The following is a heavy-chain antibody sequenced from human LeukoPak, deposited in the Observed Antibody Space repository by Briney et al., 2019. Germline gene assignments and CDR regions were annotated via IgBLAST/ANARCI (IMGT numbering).Heavy chain of an antibody. Sequence: GASVKVSCKASGYTFICYYMHWVRQAPGQGLEWMGRINPNSGGTNYAQKFQGSVTLTRDTSISTAYMELNRLRSDDTAVYYCASYSSSSSLPDYWGQGTLVTVSS. J-gene: IGHJ4*02. CDR1: GYTFICYY. V-gene: IGHV1-2*06. CDR2: INPNSGGT. CDR3: ASYSSSSSLPDY. D-gene: IGHD6-6*01.